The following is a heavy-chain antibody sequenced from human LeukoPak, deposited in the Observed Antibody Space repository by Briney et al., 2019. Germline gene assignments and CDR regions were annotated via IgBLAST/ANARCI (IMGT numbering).Heavy chain of an antibody. CDR3: ARDGQRWFGELEVYCYYGMDV. V-gene: IGHV3-23*01. D-gene: IGHD3-10*01. Sequence: GGSLRLLCEASGFIFSDYPMTWVGQAAGKGLEGASAIIGSSGTKYYADSVKGRFPISRHNSKSTVYLQMNSLRAEDTAVYDCARDGQRWFGELEVYCYYGMDVRRQGTT. CDR1: GFIFSDYP. J-gene: IGHJ6*02. CDR2: IIGSSGTK.